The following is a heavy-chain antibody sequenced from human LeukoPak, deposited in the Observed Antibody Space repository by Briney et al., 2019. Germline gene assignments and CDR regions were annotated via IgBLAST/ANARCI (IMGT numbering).Heavy chain of an antibody. Sequence: SETLSLTCTVSGGSFSSSSYYWGWIRQPPGKGLEWIGSIYYSGSTFYNPSLKSRVTISLDTSRNQFSLKLSSVTAADTAVYYCARHSLQQMNYFDYWGQGTLVTVSS. J-gene: IGHJ4*02. CDR3: ARHSLQQMNYFDY. CDR2: IYYSGST. CDR1: GGSFSSSSYY. V-gene: IGHV4-39*01. D-gene: IGHD6-13*01.